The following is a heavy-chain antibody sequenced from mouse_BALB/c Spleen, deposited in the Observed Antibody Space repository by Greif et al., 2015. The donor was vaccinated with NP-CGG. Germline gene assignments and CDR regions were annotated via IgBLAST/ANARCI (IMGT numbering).Heavy chain of an antibody. CDR3: ARGYAFAY. CDR2: ISSGGSYT. D-gene: IGHD2-14*01. Sequence: DVKLVESGGGLVKPGGSLKLSCAASGFTFSSYAMSWVRQTPEKRLEWVATISSGGSYTYYPDSVKGRFTISRDNAKNTLYLQMSSLRSEDTAMYYCARGYAFAYWGQGTLVTVSA. J-gene: IGHJ3*01. CDR1: GFTFSSYA. V-gene: IGHV5-9-1*01.